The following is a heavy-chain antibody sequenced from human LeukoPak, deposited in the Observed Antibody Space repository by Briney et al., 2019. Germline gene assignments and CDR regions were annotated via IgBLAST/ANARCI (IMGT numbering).Heavy chain of an antibody. D-gene: IGHD4-23*01. CDR2: IRYDGSNK. CDR1: GFTFSSYG. J-gene: IGHJ4*02. V-gene: IGHV3-30*02. CDR3: AKDAPNYGGNDRFDY. Sequence: GGSLILSCAASGFTFSSYGMHWVRQAPGKGLEWVAFIRYDGSNKYYADSVKGRFTISRDNSKNTLYLQMNSLRAEDTAVYYCAKDAPNYGGNDRFDYWGQGTLVTVSS.